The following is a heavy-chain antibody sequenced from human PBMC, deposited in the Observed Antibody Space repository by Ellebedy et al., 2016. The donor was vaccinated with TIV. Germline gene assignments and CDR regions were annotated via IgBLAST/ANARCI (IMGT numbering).Heavy chain of an antibody. Sequence: GESLKISCAASGLTFSSHAMSWVRQAPGKGLEWVSSITESGGNTYYADSVKGRFTLSRDNSKDTMYLQMNSLRAEDTAIYYCAKDRNHCNSISCYTGLDYWGQGTLVTVSS. CDR1: GLTFSSHA. J-gene: IGHJ4*02. CDR3: AKDRNHCNSISCYTGLDY. V-gene: IGHV3-23*01. CDR2: ITESGGNT. D-gene: IGHD2-2*02.